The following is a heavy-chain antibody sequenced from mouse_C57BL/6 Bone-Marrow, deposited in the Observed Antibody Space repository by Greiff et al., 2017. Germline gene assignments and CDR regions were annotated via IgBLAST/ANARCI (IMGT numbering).Heavy chain of an antibody. CDR3: TGPICYCYDD. CDR2: IDPETGGT. CDR1: GYTFTDYE. D-gene: IGHD2-2*01. J-gene: IGHJ4*01. Sequence: QVQLQQSGAELVRPGASVTLSCKASGYTFTDYEMHWVKQTPVHGLEWIGAIDPETGGTAYNQKFKGKSILTADKSSSTAYMELRSLTSEDSAVYYCTGPICYCYDDWGQGTSVTVSS. V-gene: IGHV1-15*01.